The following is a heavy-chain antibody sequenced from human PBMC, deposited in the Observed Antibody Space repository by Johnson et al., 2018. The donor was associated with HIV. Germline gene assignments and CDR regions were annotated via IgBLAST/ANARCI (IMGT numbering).Heavy chain of an antibody. D-gene: IGHD3-22*01. CDR3: AKEQSVVVIGIGAFDI. Sequence: QVQLVESGGGLVQPGGSLRLSCASGFTVSTNYMSWVRQAPGKGLEWVAFIRYDGSNKYYADSVKGRFTISRDNSKNTLYLQMNSLRAEDTAVYYCAKEQSVVVIGIGAFDIWGQGTMVTVSS. CDR1: GFTVSTNY. CDR2: IRYDGSNK. J-gene: IGHJ3*02. V-gene: IGHV3-30*02.